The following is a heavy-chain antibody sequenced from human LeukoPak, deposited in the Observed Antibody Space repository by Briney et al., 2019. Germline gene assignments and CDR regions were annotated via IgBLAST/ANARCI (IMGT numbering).Heavy chain of an antibody. J-gene: IGHJ6*02. D-gene: IGHD4-17*01. CDR2: ISSGGHDI. CDR3: ARHGDGFYYGMDV. Sequence: PGGSLRLSCAASEFTFSRYSMNWFRQAPGEGLEGVSSISSGGHDIHYADSVKGRFTISRDNAKNSLYLQMNSLRVEDTDVYYCARHGDGFYYGMDVWGQGTTVTVSS. V-gene: IGHV3-21*01. CDR1: EFTFSRYS.